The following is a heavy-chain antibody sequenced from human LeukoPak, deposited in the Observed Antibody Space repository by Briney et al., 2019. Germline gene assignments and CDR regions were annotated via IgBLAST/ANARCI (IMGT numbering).Heavy chain of an antibody. CDR2: IRSKAYGGTT. D-gene: IGHD3-10*01. J-gene: IGHJ6*02. Sequence: GGSLRLSCTASGFTFGDYAMSWVRQAPGKGLEWVGFIRSKAYGGTTEYAASVKGRFTISRDDSKSIAYLQMNSLKTEDTAVYYCTRDPNYGSGMDYYYYGMDVWGQGTTVTFSS. CDR3: TRDPNYGSGMDYYYYGMDV. CDR1: GFTFGDYA. V-gene: IGHV3-49*04.